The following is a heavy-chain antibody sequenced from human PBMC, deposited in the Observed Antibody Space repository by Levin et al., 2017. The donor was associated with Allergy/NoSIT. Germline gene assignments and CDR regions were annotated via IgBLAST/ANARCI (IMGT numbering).Heavy chain of an antibody. Sequence: GESLKISCAASGFTFTYYWMNWVRQAPGKGLEWVANINQDGSETYYVDSVKGRFTISRDNPKNSLYLQMNSVRAEDTAVYYCARHGGSRIAVFGVVNGYGLDIWGQGTTVTVAS. V-gene: IGHV3-7*01. CDR2: INQDGSET. D-gene: IGHD3-3*01. J-gene: IGHJ6*02. CDR3: ARHGGSRIAVFGVVNGYGLDI. CDR1: GFTFTYYW.